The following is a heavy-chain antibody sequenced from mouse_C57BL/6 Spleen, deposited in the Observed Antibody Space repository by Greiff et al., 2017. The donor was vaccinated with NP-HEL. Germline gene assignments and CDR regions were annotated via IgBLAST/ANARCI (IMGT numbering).Heavy chain of an antibody. V-gene: IGHV1-75*01. CDR3: ATYGKPLFDD. D-gene: IGHD2-1*01. CDR1: GYTFTDYY. J-gene: IGHJ2*01. Sequence: QVQLQQSGPELVKPGASVKISCKASGYTFTDYYINWVKQRPGQGLEWIGWIFPGSGSTYYNEKFKGKATLTVDKSSSTAYMWLSSLTSEDSAFYFCATYGKPLFDDWGQGTTLTVSS. CDR2: IFPGSGST.